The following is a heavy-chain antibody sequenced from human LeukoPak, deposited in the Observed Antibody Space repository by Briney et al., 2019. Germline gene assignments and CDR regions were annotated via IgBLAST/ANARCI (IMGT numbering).Heavy chain of an antibody. D-gene: IGHD3-10*01. J-gene: IGHJ4*02. Sequence: GGSLRLSCAACGFTFSSYEMNWVRQAPGKGLEWVSYISSSGSTIYYADSVKGRFTISRDNAKNSLYLQMNSLRAEDTAVYYCARKYYYGSGSYYLSYFDYWGQGTLVTVST. CDR2: ISSSGSTI. CDR1: GFTFSSYE. CDR3: ARKYYYGSGSYYLSYFDY. V-gene: IGHV3-48*03.